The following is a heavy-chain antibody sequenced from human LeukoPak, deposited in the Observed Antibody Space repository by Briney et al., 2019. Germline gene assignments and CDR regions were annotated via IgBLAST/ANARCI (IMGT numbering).Heavy chain of an antibody. CDR3: ARPTIAAAGNFEY. CDR2: ISSFSNFR. Sequence: PGRSLRLSCAASGFTCSDYYMSWIRQDPGKGLEWVSHISSFSNFRSYADSVKGRFTISRDNAKNSLYLQVNSLRAEDTAVYYCARPTIAAAGNFEYWGQGTLVTVSS. CDR1: GFTCSDYY. D-gene: IGHD6-13*01. V-gene: IGHV3-11*03. J-gene: IGHJ4*02.